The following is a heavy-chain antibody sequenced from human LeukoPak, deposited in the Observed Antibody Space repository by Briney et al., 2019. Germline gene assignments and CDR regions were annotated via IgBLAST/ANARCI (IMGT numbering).Heavy chain of an antibody. D-gene: IGHD7-27*01. CDR2: ISGSGDST. J-gene: IGHJ4*02. CDR3: AKDEPWALYYFDY. Sequence: GGSLRLSCAASGFTFRSNAMSWVRQAPGKGLEWASTISGSGDSTYYADSVKGRFTISRDNSKNTLYLQMNSLRAEDTAVYYCAKDEPWALYYFDYWGQGSLVTVSS. CDR1: GFTFRSNA. V-gene: IGHV3-23*01.